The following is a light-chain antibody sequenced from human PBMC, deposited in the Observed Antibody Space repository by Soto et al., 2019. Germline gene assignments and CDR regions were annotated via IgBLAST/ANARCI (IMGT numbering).Light chain of an antibody. CDR1: TSDVGGHNY. Sequence: QSALTQPPSASGSPGQSVTISCTGTTSDVGGHNYVSWYQQHPGKAPKLMIYEVNKRPSGVPDRFSGSKSGNTASLTVSGVQAEDEAVYYCSSYSSSSALHVFGSGTKVTVL. V-gene: IGLV2-8*01. CDR2: EVN. J-gene: IGLJ1*01. CDR3: SSYSSSSALHV.